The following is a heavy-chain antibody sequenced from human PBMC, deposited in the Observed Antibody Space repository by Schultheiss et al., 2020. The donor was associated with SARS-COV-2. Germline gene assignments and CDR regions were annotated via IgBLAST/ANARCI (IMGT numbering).Heavy chain of an antibody. CDR1: GFTFSDYY. V-gene: IGHV3-11*04. CDR3: ARLPSAIIRSSWSQDY. CDR2: ISGSGDYI. Sequence: GGSLRLSCAASGFTFSDYYMSWIRQAPGKGLEWVSFISGSGDYIRYADSVKGRFTISRDNAKNSLYLQMNSLRAEDTAVYYCARLPSAIIRSSWSQDYWGQGTLVTVSS. J-gene: IGHJ4*02. D-gene: IGHD6-13*01.